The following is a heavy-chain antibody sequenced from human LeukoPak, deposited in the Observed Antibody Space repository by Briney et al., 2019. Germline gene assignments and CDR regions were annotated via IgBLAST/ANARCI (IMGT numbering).Heavy chain of an antibody. D-gene: IGHD5-24*01. CDR3: ARDGGWLQTQNHYYYHGMDV. CDR2: ILPIFDMA. J-gene: IGHJ6*02. CDR1: GGTFSTYA. Sequence: SVKVSCKASGGTFSTYAITWVRQAPGQGLEWMGRILPIFDMANYAQKFQGRVTITADKSTRTAYMELSSLRSDNTAVYYCARDGGWLQTQNHYYYHGMDVWGQGTTVTVSS. V-gene: IGHV1-69*04.